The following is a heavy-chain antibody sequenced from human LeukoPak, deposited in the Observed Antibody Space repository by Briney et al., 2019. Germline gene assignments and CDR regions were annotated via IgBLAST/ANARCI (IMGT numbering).Heavy chain of an antibody. CDR1: GFTVSSNY. D-gene: IGHD2-2*01. V-gene: IGHV3-66*02. CDR2: IYSGGST. Sequence: GGPLRLSCAASGFTVSSNYMSWVRQAPGKGLEWVSVIYSGGSTYYADSVKGRFTISRDNSKNTLYLQMNSLRAEDTAVYYCARAFSRSSTSWYYFDYWGRGTLVTVSS. J-gene: IGHJ4*02. CDR3: ARAFSRSSTSWYYFDY.